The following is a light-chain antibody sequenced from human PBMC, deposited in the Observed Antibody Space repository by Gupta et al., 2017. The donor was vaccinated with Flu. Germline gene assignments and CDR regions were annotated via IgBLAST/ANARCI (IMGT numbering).Light chain of an antibody. CDR2: EVS. J-gene: IGLJ1*01. CDR1: SSDVGTYNR. V-gene: IGLV2-18*02. Sequence: QSALTQPPSVSGSPGQSATISCTGTSSDVGTYNRVSWYQQSPGTAPKLMIYEVSNRPSGVPDRFSGSKSGNTASLTISGLQGEDEADYYCSSYTSSYTFVFGTGTKVTVL. CDR3: SSYTSSYTFV.